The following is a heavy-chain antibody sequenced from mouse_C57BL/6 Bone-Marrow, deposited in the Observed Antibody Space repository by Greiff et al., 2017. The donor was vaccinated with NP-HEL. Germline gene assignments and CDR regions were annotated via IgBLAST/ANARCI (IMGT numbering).Heavy chain of an antibody. CDR3: ARREGNYYGSSYVRYYYAMDY. V-gene: IGHV1-59*01. Sequence: QVQLQQSGAELVRPGTSVKLSCKASGYTFSSYWMHWVKQRPGQGLEWIGVIDPSDSYTNYNQKFKGKATLTVDTSSSTAYMQLSSLTSEDSAVYYWARREGNYYGSSYVRYYYAMDYWGQGTSVTVSS. J-gene: IGHJ4*01. CDR2: IDPSDSYT. D-gene: IGHD1-1*01. CDR1: GYTFSSYW.